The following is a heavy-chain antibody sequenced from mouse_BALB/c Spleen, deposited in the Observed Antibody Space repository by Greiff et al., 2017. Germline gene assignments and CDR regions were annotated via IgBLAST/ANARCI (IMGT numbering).Heavy chain of an antibody. CDR3: ARGDYGAWFAY. Sequence: QVQLQQSGPELVRPGVSVKISCKGSSYTFTDYAMHWVKQSHAKSLEWIGVISTYYGNTNYNQKFKGKATMTVDKSSSTAYMELARLTSGDSAVYYCARGDYGAWFAYWGQGTLVTVSA. CDR1: SYTFTDYA. V-gene: IGHV1-67*01. CDR2: ISTYYGNT. D-gene: IGHD1-1*02. J-gene: IGHJ3*01.